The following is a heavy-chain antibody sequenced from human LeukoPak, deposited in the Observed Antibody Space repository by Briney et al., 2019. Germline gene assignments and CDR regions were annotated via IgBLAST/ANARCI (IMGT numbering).Heavy chain of an antibody. J-gene: IGHJ4*02. CDR3: AREEYSSGWFDY. D-gene: IGHD6-19*01. Sequence: SETLSLTCTVSGGSISSSSYYWGWIRQPPGKGLEWIGSIYYSGSTYYNPSLKSRVTISVDTSKNQFSLKLSSVTAADTAVYYCAREEYSSGWFDYWGQGTLVTVSS. V-gene: IGHV4-39*01. CDR2: IYYSGST. CDR1: GGSISSSSYY.